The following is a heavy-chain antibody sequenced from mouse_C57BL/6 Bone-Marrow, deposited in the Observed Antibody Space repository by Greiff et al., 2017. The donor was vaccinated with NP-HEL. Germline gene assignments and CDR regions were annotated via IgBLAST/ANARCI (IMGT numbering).Heavy chain of an antibody. CDR2: IYPGSGST. D-gene: IGHD4-1*01. CDR1: GYTFTSYW. CDR3: ARDWERFAY. J-gene: IGHJ3*01. Sequence: QVQLKEPGAELVKPGASVKMSCKASGYTFTSYWITCVKQRPGQGLEWIGDIYPGSGSTNYNEKFKSKATLTVDTSSSTAYMQLSSLTSEDSAVYYCARDWERFAYWGQGTLVTVSA. V-gene: IGHV1-55*01.